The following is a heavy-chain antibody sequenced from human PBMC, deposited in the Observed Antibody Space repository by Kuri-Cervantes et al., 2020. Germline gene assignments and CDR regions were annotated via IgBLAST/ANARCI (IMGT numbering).Heavy chain of an antibody. CDR1: GFTFSSYS. CDR2: VSSSSSYI. D-gene: IGHD3-3*01. Sequence: GGSLRLSCAASGFTFSSYSMNWVRQAPGKGLEWVSSVSSSSSYIYYADSVKGRFTISRDNSKNTLYLQMNSLRAEDTAVYYCARDPITIFGVVTHGFDYWGQGTLVTVSS. V-gene: IGHV3-21*01. CDR3: ARDPITIFGVVTHGFDY. J-gene: IGHJ4*02.